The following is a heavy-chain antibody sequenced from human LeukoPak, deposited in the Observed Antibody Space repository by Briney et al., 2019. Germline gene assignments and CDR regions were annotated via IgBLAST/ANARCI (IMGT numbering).Heavy chain of an antibody. V-gene: IGHV1-46*01. J-gene: IGHJ4*02. CDR1: GYTFTSYY. CDR2: INPSGGST. Sequence: ASVKVSCKASGYTFTSYYMHWVRQAPGQGLEWMGIINPSGGSTSYVQKFQGRVTMTRDTSTSTVYMELSSLRSEDTAVYYCARDGRVYGSGSAPFDYWGQGTLVTVSS. D-gene: IGHD3-10*01. CDR3: ARDGRVYGSGSAPFDY.